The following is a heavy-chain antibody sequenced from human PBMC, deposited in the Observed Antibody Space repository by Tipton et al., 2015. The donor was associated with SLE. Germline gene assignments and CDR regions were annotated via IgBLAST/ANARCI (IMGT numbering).Heavy chain of an antibody. V-gene: IGHV3-30*04. CDR3: ARELLPLYGLDV. J-gene: IGHJ6*02. CDR1: GFTFSSYA. Sequence: SLRLSCAASGFTFSSYAMSWVRQAPGKGLEWVAVISYDGSNIYYADSVKGRSPISRDNSKNTLYLQMNSLRAEDTAVYYCARELLPLYGLDVWGQGTTVTVSS. CDR2: ISYDGSNI. D-gene: IGHD2-15*01.